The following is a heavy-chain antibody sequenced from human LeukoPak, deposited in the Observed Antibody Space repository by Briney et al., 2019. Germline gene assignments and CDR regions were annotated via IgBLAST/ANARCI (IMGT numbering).Heavy chain of an antibody. D-gene: IGHD3-3*01. CDR3: AKGSYDFWSGYYTDPFTMLSRDNWFDP. CDR2: ISNSSSYI. CDR1: GFTFSTYS. J-gene: IGHJ5*02. V-gene: IGHV3-21*04. Sequence: KPGGSLRLSCAASGFTFSTYSMNWVRQAPGKGLEWVSSISNSSSYIYYADSVKGRFTISRDNAKNSLYLQMNSLRAEDTAVYYCAKGSYDFWSGYYTDPFTMLSRDNWFDPWGQGTLVTVSS.